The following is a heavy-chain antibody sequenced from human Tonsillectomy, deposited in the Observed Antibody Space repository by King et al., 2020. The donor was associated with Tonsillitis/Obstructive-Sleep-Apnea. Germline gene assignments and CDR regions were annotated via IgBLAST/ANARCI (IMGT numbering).Heavy chain of an antibody. CDR2: IRGSGGST. D-gene: IGHD3-3*01. CDR3: AKLGNLEWLGYYYYMDV. Sequence: VQLVESGGGLEQPGGSLRLSCVASGFTFSSYAMSWVRQAPGKGLEWVSGIRGSGGSTYYADSVKGRFTIPRDNSKNTLYLQMNSLRAEDTAVYYCAKLGNLEWLGYYYYMDVWGKGTTVTVSS. V-gene: IGHV3-23*04. J-gene: IGHJ6*03. CDR1: GFTFSSYA.